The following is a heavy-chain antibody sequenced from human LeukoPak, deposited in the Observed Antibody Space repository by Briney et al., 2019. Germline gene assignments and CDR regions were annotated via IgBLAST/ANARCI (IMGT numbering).Heavy chain of an antibody. Sequence: GGSLRLSCAASGFTFSSYGMHWVRQAPGKGLEWVAVIWYDGSNKYYADSVKGRFTISRDNSKNSLYLQMNSLRAEDTAVYYCAKSRYGGNYQGCAFDIWGQGTMVTVSS. D-gene: IGHD4/OR15-4a*01. CDR3: AKSRYGGNYQGCAFDI. CDR1: GFTFSSYG. V-gene: IGHV3-33*06. CDR2: IWYDGSNK. J-gene: IGHJ3*02.